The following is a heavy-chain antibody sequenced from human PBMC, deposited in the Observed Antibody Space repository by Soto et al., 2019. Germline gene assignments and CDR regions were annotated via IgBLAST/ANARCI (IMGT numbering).Heavy chain of an antibody. V-gene: IGHV3-11*06. J-gene: IGHJ4*02. CDR3: ARDGVDDDYALVGATKGVDYFDY. CDR2: ISSSSSYT. D-gene: IGHD1-26*01. CDR1: GFTFSDYY. Sequence: GGSLRLSCAASGFTFSDYYMSWIRQAPGKGLEWVSYISSSSSYTNYADSVKGRFTISRDNAKRSLYLQMNSLRAEDTAVYYCARDGVDDDYALVGATKGVDYFDYWGQGTLVTVSS.